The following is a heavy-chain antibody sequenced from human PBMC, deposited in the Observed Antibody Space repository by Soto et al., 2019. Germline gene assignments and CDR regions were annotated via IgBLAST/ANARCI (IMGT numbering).Heavy chain of an antibody. D-gene: IGHD2-15*01. CDR1: VYTFTSYG. CDR3: ARDAEDIVVVVAANAFDI. V-gene: IGHV1-18*01. J-gene: IGHJ3*02. CDR2: ISAYNGNT. Sequence: ASLKVSCKASVYTFTSYGISWVRQAPGQGLEWMGWISAYNGNTNYAQKLQGRVTMTTDTSTSTAYMELRSLRSDDTAVYYCARDAEDIVVVVAANAFDIWGQGTMVTVSS.